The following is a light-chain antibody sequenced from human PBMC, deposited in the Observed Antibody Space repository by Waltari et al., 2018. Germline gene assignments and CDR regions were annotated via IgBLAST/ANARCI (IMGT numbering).Light chain of an antibody. J-gene: IGLJ2*01. CDR3: CSYAGSSTFHVV. CDR2: EGS. CDR1: SSDVGSYNL. V-gene: IGLV2-23*03. Sequence: QSALTQPASVSGSPGQSLTLSCTGTSSDVGSYNLVPWYQQHPGKAPKLMIYEGSKRPSGVSNRFSGSKSGNTASLTISGLQAEDEADYYCCSYAGSSTFHVVFGGGTKLTVL.